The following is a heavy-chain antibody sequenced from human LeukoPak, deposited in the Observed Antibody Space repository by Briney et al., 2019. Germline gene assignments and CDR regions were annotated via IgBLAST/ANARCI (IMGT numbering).Heavy chain of an antibody. J-gene: IGHJ4*02. D-gene: IGHD3-10*01. CDR3: ARGADNSGSFVILDY. V-gene: IGHV3-48*03. CDR2: IYTSGRST. CDR1: EFTFSSYE. Sequence: GGSLRLSCAASEFTFSSYEINWVRQAPGKGLEWVSYIYTSGRSTNYADSVKGRFTISRDNTKNSVYLQMNSLRAEDTAVYYCARGADNSGSFVILDYWGQGTLVTVSS.